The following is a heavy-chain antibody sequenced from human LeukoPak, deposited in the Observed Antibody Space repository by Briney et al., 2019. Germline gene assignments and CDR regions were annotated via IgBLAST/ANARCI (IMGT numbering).Heavy chain of an antibody. Sequence: SETLSLTCTVSGGSISSGGYYWSWIRQHPGKGLERIGYIYYSGSTYYNPSLKSRVTISVDTSKNQFSLKLSSVTAADTAVYYCARTGIAAAGTPNWFDPWGQGTLVTVSS. V-gene: IGHV4-31*03. CDR1: GGSISSGGYY. D-gene: IGHD6-13*01. CDR3: ARTGIAAAGTPNWFDP. CDR2: IYYSGST. J-gene: IGHJ5*02.